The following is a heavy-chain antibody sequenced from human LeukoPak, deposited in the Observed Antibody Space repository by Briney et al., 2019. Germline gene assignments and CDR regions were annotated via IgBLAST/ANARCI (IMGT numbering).Heavy chain of an antibody. Sequence: SETLSLTCAVYGGSFSGYYWSWIRQPPGKGLEWIGEINHSGSTNYNPSLKSRVTISVDTSKNQFSLKLSSVTAADTAVYYCASGYREEDAFDIWGQGTMVTVSS. D-gene: IGHD1-26*01. V-gene: IGHV4-34*01. CDR3: ASGYREEDAFDI. J-gene: IGHJ3*02. CDR1: GGSFSGYY. CDR2: INHSGST.